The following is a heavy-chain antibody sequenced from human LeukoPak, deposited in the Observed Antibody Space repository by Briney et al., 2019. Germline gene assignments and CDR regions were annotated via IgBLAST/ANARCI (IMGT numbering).Heavy chain of an antibody. D-gene: IGHD2-15*01. Sequence: SETLSLTCTVSGGSISSGDNYWSWIRQHPGKGLEWIGYIYYSGSTYYNPSLKSRVTISVDTSKNQFSLKLSSVTAADTAVYYCARVPLGRQLDYWGQGTLVTVSP. CDR3: ARVPLGRQLDY. J-gene: IGHJ4*02. V-gene: IGHV4-31*03. CDR2: IYYSGST. CDR1: GGSISSGDNY.